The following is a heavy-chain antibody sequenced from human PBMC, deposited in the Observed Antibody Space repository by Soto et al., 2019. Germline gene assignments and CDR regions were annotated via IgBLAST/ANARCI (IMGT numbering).Heavy chain of an antibody. D-gene: IGHD1-7*01. Sequence: EVQLVESGGGLVQPGGSLKLSCAASGFTFSGSAMHWVRQASGKGLEWVGRMRSTANSSATAYAASVKGRFTISRDDSKNTAYLQMNSLKTEDTAVYYCTRSVTGTTAHFDYWGQGTLVTVSS. CDR2: MRSTANSSAT. J-gene: IGHJ4*02. CDR1: GFTFSGSA. CDR3: TRSVTGTTAHFDY. V-gene: IGHV3-73*02.